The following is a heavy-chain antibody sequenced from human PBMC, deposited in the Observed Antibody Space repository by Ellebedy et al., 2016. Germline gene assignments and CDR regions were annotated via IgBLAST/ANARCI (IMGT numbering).Heavy chain of an antibody. CDR2: INHGGST. V-gene: IGHV4-34*01. CDR1: GGSFSGYY. J-gene: IGHJ4*02. CDR3: VGGFGELLYDS. D-gene: IGHD3-10*01. Sequence: SETLSLXXAVYGGSFSGYYWSWIRQPPGKGLEWIGEINHGGSTNYNPSLKSRLTISVDTSKNQFSLKLSSVTAADTAVYYCVGGFGELLYDSWGQGTLVTVSS.